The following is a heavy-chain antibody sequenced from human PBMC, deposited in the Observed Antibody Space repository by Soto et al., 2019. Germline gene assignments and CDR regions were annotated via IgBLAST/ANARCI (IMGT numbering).Heavy chain of an antibody. CDR1: GGSISSGGYY. V-gene: IGHV4-30-4*01. J-gene: IGHJ5*02. CDR3: ARDRSPGFMITFGGVTSGWFDP. Sequence: SETLSLTCTVSGGSISSGGYYWSWIRQPPGKGLEWIGYIYYSGSTYYNPSLKSRVTISVDTSKNQFSLKLSSVTAADTAVYYCARDRSPGFMITFGGVTSGWFDPWGQGTLVTVSS. D-gene: IGHD3-16*01. CDR2: IYYSGST.